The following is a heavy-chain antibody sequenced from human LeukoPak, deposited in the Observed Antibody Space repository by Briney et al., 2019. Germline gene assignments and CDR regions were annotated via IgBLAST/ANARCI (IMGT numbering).Heavy chain of an antibody. D-gene: IGHD1-1*01. CDR2: INHSGTT. J-gene: IGHJ4*02. Sequence: PSETLSLTCAVYGGSFSNYYWSWIRQPPGKGLEWIAEINHSGTTNYNPSLKSRVTISVDTPKNQFSLKLNSVTAADTAVYYCARDQLGNNYWGQGTLVTVSS. V-gene: IGHV4-34*01. CDR1: GGSFSNYY. CDR3: ARDQLGNNY.